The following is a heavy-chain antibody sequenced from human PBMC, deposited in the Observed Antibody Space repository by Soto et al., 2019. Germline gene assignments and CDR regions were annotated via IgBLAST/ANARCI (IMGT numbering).Heavy chain of an antibody. D-gene: IGHD1-7*01. CDR3: ARDGRIAGTTHPGD. Sequence: VQLVQSGAEVKKPGASVKDSCKASGYTFTSYGISWVRQAPGQGLEWMGWISAYNGNTNYAQKLQGRVTMTTDTSTSTADIELRSLRSDDTAVYYWARDGRIAGTTHPGDWGQGPLVTVSS. V-gene: IGHV1-18*01. CDR1: GYTFTSYG. J-gene: IGHJ4*02. CDR2: ISAYNGNT.